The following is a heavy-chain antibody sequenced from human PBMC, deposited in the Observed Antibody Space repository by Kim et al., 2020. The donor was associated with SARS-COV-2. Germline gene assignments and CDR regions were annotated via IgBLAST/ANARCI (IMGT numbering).Heavy chain of an antibody. Sequence: YGDSVKGRYTISRDTAKKTLYLQMNSLTAEDTAVYYCARRQFTSGWYYFDYWGQGTLVTVSS. D-gene: IGHD6-19*01. CDR3: ARRQFTSGWYYFDY. J-gene: IGHJ4*02. V-gene: IGHV3-74*01.